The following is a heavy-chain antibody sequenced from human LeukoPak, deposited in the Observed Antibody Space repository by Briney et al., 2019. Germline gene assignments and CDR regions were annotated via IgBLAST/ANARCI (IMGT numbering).Heavy chain of an antibody. Sequence: QTGGSLRLSCAASGFTFSSYSMNWVRQAPGKGLEWVANIKQDGSEKYYVDSVKGRFTISRDNAKNSLYLQMNSLRAEDTAVYYCARVGYGETDYWGQGTLVTVSS. V-gene: IGHV3-7*01. D-gene: IGHD4-17*01. CDR2: IKQDGSEK. CDR3: ARVGYGETDY. J-gene: IGHJ4*02. CDR1: GFTFSSYS.